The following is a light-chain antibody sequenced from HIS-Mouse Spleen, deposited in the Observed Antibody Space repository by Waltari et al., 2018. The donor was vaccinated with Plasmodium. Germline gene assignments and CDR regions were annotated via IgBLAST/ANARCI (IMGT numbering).Light chain of an antibody. CDR2: DAS. CDR1: QSVSSY. V-gene: IGKV3-11*01. Sequence: EIVLTQSPATLSLSPGERATLSCRASQSVSSYLAWYHQKPGQAPRLLIYDASNRATGIPARFSGSGSATDFTLTISSLEPEDFAVYYCQQRSNWPSLTFGGVTKVEIK. CDR3: QQRSNWPSLT. J-gene: IGKJ4*01.